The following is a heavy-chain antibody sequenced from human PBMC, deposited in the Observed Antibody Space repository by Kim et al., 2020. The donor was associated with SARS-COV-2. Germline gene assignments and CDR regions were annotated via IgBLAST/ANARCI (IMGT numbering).Heavy chain of an antibody. CDR3: TTDEHLDFEYYFDY. J-gene: IGHJ4*02. V-gene: IGHV3-15*01. Sequence: GGSLRLSCAASGFTFSNAWMSWVRQAPGKGLEWVGRIKSKTDGGTTDYAAPVKGRFTISRDDSKNTLYLQMNSLKTEDTAVYYCTTDEHLDFEYYFDYWGQGTLVTVSS. CDR1: GFTFSNAW. D-gene: IGHD1-1*01. CDR2: IKSKTDGGTT.